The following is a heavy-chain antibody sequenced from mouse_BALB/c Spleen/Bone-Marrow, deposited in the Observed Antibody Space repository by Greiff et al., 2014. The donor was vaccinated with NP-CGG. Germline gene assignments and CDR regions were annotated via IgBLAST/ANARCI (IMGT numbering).Heavy chain of an antibody. CDR1: GFTFSSFG. CDR2: ISSGSSTI. D-gene: IGHD1-1*01. J-gene: IGHJ2*01. V-gene: IGHV5-17*02. Sequence: VQLQQSGGGLVQPGGSRKLSCAASGFTFSSFGMHWVRQAPEKGLEWVAYISSGSSTIYYADTAKGRFTISRDNPKNTLFLQMTSLRSEDTAMYYCASSPYGYFDYWGQGTTLTVSS. CDR3: ASSPYGYFDY.